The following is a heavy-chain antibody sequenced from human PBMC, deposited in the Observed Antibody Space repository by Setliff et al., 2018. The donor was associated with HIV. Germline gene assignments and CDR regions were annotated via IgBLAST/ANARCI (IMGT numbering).Heavy chain of an antibody. D-gene: IGHD1-1*01. V-gene: IGHV3-30*04. CDR2: ISYDGSKK. CDR3: VRDSNTISTTDAFDI. CDR1: GLNLTRCD. Sequence: PGGSLRLSCAASGLNLTRCDMHWVRQAPGKGLEWVAVISYDGSKKYYADSVKGRFSISRDNSKNTLYLQMDSLRVEDTAGYYCVRDSNTISTTDAFDIWGQGTVVTVSS. J-gene: IGHJ3*02.